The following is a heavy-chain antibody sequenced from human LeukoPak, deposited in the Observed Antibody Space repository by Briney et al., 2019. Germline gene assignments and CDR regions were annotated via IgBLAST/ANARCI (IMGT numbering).Heavy chain of an antibody. CDR2: ISAYNGNT. Sequence: ASVKVSCKASGYTFTSYGISWVRQAPGQGLEWLGWISAYNGNTNYAQKLQGRVTMTTDTSTSTAYMELRSLRSDDTAVYYCARDSGYYGSGSYPYYMDVWGKGTTVTISS. CDR3: ARDSGYYGSGSYPYYMDV. D-gene: IGHD3-10*01. J-gene: IGHJ6*03. CDR1: GYTFTSYG. V-gene: IGHV1-18*01.